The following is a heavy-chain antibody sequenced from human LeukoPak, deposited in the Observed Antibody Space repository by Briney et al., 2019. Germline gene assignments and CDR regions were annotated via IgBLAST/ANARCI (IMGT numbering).Heavy chain of an antibody. D-gene: IGHD5-18*01. CDR2: INHSGST. V-gene: IGHV4-34*01. CDR3: AVAGYGRRFDY. Sequence: SETLSLTCAVYGGSFSGYYWSWIRQPPGKGLEWIGEINHSGSTNYNPSLKSRVTISVDTSKNQFSLKLRFVTAAVTAVYYCAVAGYGRRFDYWGQGTLVTVSS. CDR1: GGSFSGYY. J-gene: IGHJ4*02.